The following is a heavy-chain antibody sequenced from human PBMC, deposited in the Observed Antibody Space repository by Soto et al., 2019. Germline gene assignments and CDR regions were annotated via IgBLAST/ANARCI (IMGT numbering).Heavy chain of an antibody. Sequence: ASVKVSCKASGYTFTNHAMQWVRQAPGQRLEWMGWVNAGNGNTKYSEKFQGRVTITRDTSASTAYMELSSLTSEDTAVYYCARSIVVVTALDYWGQGTLVTVSS. J-gene: IGHJ4*02. CDR3: ARSIVVVTALDY. CDR2: VNAGNGNT. D-gene: IGHD2-21*02. V-gene: IGHV1-3*01. CDR1: GYTFTNHA.